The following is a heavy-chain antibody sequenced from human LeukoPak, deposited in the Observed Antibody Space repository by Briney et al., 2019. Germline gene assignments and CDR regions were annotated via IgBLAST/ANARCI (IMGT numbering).Heavy chain of an antibody. Sequence: ASVKVSYKVSGYTLTELSMHWVRQAPGKGLEWMGGFDPEDGETIYAQKFQGRVTMTEDTSTDTAYMELSSLRSEDTAVYYCAVGVPAASWFDPWGQGTLVTVSS. CDR2: FDPEDGET. CDR1: GYTLTELS. CDR3: AVGVPAASWFDP. V-gene: IGHV1-24*01. D-gene: IGHD2-2*01. J-gene: IGHJ5*02.